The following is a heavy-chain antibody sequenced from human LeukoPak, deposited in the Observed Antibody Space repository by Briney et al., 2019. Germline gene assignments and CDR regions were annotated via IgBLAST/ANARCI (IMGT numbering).Heavy chain of an antibody. CDR3: ARGLSSYYYDSSGTDFDL. Sequence: ASVKVSCKASGYTFTSYYMHWVRQAPGQGLEWMGIINPSGGSTSYAQKFQGRVTMTRDTSTSTVYMELSSLRSEDTAVYYCARGLSSYYYDSSGTDFDLWGRGTLVTVFS. CDR2: INPSGGST. D-gene: IGHD3-22*01. J-gene: IGHJ2*01. V-gene: IGHV1-46*03. CDR1: GYTFTSYY.